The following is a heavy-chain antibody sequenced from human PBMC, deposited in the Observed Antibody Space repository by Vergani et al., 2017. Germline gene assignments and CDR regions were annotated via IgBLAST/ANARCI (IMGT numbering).Heavy chain of an antibody. D-gene: IGHD3-3*01. CDR2: ISSSSSYT. Sequence: QVQLVESGGGLVKPGGSLRLSCAASGFTFSDYYMSWIRQAPGKGLEWVSYISSSSSYTNYADSVKGRFTISRDNAKNSLYLQMNSLRAEDTAVYYCARDSXDDFWSGYPTKGYYGMDVWGQGTTVTVSS. J-gene: IGHJ6*02. CDR3: ARDSXDDFWSGYPTKGYYGMDV. V-gene: IGHV3-11*06. CDR1: GFTFSDYY.